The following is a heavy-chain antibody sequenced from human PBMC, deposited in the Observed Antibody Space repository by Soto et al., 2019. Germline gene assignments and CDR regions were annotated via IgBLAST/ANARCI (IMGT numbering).Heavy chain of an antibody. CDR1: GFTFSSSA. Sequence: GASVKVSCKASGFTFSSSAVHWVRQARGHRLEWIGWIVVGNSNTNYARGLQERVTITRDMSTSTAYMELSGLRSEDTAVYYCARDLPTMDVWGQGTTVTVSS. J-gene: IGHJ6*02. CDR2: IVVGNSNT. CDR3: ARDLPTMDV. V-gene: IGHV1-58*01.